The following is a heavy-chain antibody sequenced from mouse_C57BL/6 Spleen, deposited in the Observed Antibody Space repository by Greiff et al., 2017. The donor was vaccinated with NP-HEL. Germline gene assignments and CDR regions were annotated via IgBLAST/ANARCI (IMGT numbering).Heavy chain of an antibody. CDR3: AREGQLRLRAMDY. V-gene: IGHV1-82*01. D-gene: IGHD3-2*02. CDR1: GYAFSSSW. Sequence: VQLQQSGPELVKPGASVKISCKASGYAFSSSWMNWVKQRPGKGLEWIGRIYPGDGDTNYNGKFKGKATLTADKSSSTAYMQLSSLTSEDSAVYFCAREGQLRLRAMDYWGQGTSVTVSS. CDR2: IYPGDGDT. J-gene: IGHJ4*01.